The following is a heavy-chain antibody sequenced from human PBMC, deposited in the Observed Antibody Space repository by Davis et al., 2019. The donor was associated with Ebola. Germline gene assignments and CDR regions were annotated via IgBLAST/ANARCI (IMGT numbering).Heavy chain of an antibody. CDR3: AREEMATLY. J-gene: IGHJ4*02. CDR2: IKQDGSEK. Sequence: GESLKISCAASGFTFSSYWMSWVRQAPGKGLEWVANIKQDGSEKYYVDSVKGRFTISRDNAKNSLYLQINNLRAEDTAVYYCAREEMATLYWGQGTLVTVSS. V-gene: IGHV3-7*03. D-gene: IGHD5-24*01. CDR1: GFTFSSYW.